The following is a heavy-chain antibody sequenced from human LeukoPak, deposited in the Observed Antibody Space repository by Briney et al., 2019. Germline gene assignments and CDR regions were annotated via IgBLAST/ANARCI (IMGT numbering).Heavy chain of an antibody. V-gene: IGHV3-74*01. J-gene: IGHJ5*02. CDR1: GFTFSGYW. CDR2: IKSDGSMT. Sequence: PGGSLRLSCVASGFTFSGYWMHWVRQPPGKGLVWVSRIKSDGSMTNYADSVKGPFTISRDNAKNTLYLQMNSLRAEDTAVYYCASQVVGAAFDPWGQGTLVTVSS. CDR3: ASQVVGAAFDP. D-gene: IGHD2-15*01.